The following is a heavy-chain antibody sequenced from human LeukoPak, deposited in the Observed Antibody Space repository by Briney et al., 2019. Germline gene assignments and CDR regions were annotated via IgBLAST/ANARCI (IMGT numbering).Heavy chain of an antibody. D-gene: IGHD3-9*01. Sequence: PGGSLRLSCAASGFTFSGSAMHWVRQASGKGLEWVGRIRSKANSCATAYAASVKGRFTISRDDSKNTAYLQMNSLKTEDTAVYYCTRSVYYDILTGYYWEDYWGQGTLVTVSS. CDR3: TRSVYYDILTGYYWEDY. J-gene: IGHJ4*02. V-gene: IGHV3-73*01. CDR2: IRSKANSCAT. CDR1: GFTFSGSA.